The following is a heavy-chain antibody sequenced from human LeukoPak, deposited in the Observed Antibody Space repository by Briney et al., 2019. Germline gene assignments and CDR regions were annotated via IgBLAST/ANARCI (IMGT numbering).Heavy chain of an antibody. D-gene: IGHD2-2*01. CDR3: AKDRSCSGSSCNVGS. CDR2: ISGSGGST. Sequence: LPGGSLRLSCAASGFTFSSFAMSWVRQAPGKGLEWVSAISGSGGSTYYADSVKGRFTISRDNSKNTLFLQMNSLRAEDTAVYYCAKDRSCSGSSCNVGSWGQGTMVTVSS. J-gene: IGHJ3*01. V-gene: IGHV3-23*01. CDR1: GFTFSSFA.